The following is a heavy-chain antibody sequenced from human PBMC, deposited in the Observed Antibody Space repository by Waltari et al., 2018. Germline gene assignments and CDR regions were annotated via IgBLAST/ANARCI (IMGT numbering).Heavy chain of an antibody. D-gene: IGHD4-4*01. V-gene: IGHV1-3*01. CDR3: ARDHSNPGGGWFDP. CDR1: GYTFTTYP. CDR2: INAGNGNT. J-gene: IGHJ5*02. Sequence: QVPLVQSGAEVKKPGASVKVSCKASGYTFTTYPMPLLCQSPGQRLEWRGWINAGNGNTKYSQKFQGRVTITRDTSASTAYMELSSLRSEDTAVYYCARDHSNPGGGWFDPWGQGTLVTVSS.